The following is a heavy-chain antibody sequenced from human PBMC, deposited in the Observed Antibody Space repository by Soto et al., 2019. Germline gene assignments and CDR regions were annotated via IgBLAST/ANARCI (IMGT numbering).Heavy chain of an antibody. CDR2: IYYSGST. V-gene: IGHV4-30-4*01. D-gene: IGHD3-10*01. CDR1: GGSISSGDYY. J-gene: IGHJ6*02. Sequence: PSETLSLTCTVSGGSISSGDYYWSWIRQPPGKGLEWIGYIYYSGSTGYADSVKGRFTISRDNAKNSLYLQMNSLRAEDTALYYCARDFCGFGECPNYYYGMDVWGQGTTVTVSS. CDR3: ARDFCGFGECPNYYYGMDV.